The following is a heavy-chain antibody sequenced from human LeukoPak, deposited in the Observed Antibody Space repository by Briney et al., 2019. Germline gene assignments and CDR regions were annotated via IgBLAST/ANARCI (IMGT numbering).Heavy chain of an antibody. J-gene: IGHJ4*02. D-gene: IGHD2-8*02. CDR3: AKVVLSDRTAPGFDY. Sequence: PGGSLRLSCAASGFTFSSYAMSWVRQAPGRGLEWVSVISGSGGSTYYADSVKGRFTISRDNSKSTLYLQMNSLRAEDTAVYYCAKVVLSDRTAPGFDYWGQGTLVTVSS. CDR1: GFTFSSYA. V-gene: IGHV3-23*01. CDR2: ISGSGGST.